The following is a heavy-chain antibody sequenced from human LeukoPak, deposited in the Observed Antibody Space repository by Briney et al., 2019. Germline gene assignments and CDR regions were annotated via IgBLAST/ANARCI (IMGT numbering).Heavy chain of an antibody. Sequence: GASVKVSCKASGYTFTSYGISWVRQAPGQGLEWMGWINPNSGGTNYAQKFQGRVTMTRDTSISTAYMELSRLRSDDTAVYYCARTGITMVRGAKNWFDPWGQGTLVTVSS. V-gene: IGHV1-2*02. CDR1: GYTFTSYG. CDR2: INPNSGGT. D-gene: IGHD3-10*01. J-gene: IGHJ5*02. CDR3: ARTGITMVRGAKNWFDP.